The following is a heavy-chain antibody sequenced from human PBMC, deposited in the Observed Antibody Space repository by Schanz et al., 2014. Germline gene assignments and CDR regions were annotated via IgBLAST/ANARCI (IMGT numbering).Heavy chain of an antibody. V-gene: IGHV3-48*02. D-gene: IGHD3-3*01. CDR1: GFIFNDYY. CDR2: ISSSTSTI. CDR3: ARSTLDFWSGYPGAFDI. Sequence: EVQLVESGGGLVQPGGSLRLSCAASGFIFNDYYMNWIRQAPGKGLEWVSYISSSTSTIYSADSVKGRFTISRDNAKNSLYLQMNSLRDEDTAVYYCARSTLDFWSGYPGAFDIWGQGTMVGVSS. J-gene: IGHJ3*02.